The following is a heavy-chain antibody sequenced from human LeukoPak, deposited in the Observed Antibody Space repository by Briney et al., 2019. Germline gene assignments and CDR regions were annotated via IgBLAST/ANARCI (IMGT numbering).Heavy chain of an antibody. CDR2: IYPGDSDT. Sequence: KPGESLNISCKGSGYIFTSYWIGWVRQMPGKGLEWMGIIYPGDSDTRYSPSFQGQVTISADKSISTAYLQWSSLKASDTAMYYCARQDVVVTAIGLAEYFQHWGQGTLVTVSS. CDR1: GYIFTSYW. CDR3: ARQDVVVTAIGLAEYFQH. V-gene: IGHV5-51*01. D-gene: IGHD2-21*02. J-gene: IGHJ1*01.